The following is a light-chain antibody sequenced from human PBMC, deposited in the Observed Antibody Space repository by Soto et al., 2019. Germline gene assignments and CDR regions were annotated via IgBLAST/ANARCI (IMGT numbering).Light chain of an antibody. J-gene: IGLJ2*01. Sequence: QSALTQPRSVSGSPGQTVTISCTGTTSDVGAYNYFSWYQHHPGKATKLMIYDVTKRPSGVPERFACSNAGNTASVTICGRSAEEEADYYCCWDAGRYTFVFGGGTKVTVL. CDR2: DVT. CDR3: CWDAGRYTFV. CDR1: TSDVGAYNY. V-gene: IGLV2-11*01.